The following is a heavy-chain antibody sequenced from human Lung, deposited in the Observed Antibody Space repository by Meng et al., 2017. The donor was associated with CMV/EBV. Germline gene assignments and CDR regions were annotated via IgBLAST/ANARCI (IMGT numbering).Heavy chain of an antibody. CDR2: IYHSGST. V-gene: IGHV4-4*02. CDR3: ASFPPPGKQWLVTDY. D-gene: IGHD6-19*01. CDR1: RGSISSSNC. J-gene: IGHJ4*02. Sequence: GQLQDAGPGLVRPAGTLSLTCAVSRGSISSSNCWSWVRQPPGKGLEWIGEIYHSGSTNYNPSLKSRVTISVDKSKNQFSLKLSSVTAADTAVYYCASFPPPGKQWLVTDYWGQGTLVTVSS.